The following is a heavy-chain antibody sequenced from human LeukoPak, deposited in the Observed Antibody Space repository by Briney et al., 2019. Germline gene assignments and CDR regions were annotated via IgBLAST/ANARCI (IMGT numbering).Heavy chain of an antibody. CDR1: GYSFTSYW. D-gene: IGHD2-21*02. CDR2: IYPGDSDT. Sequence: GESLKISCKGSGYSFTSYWIGWVRQMPGKGLEWMGIIYPGDSDTRYSPSFQGQVTISADKSISTACLQWSSLKASDTAMYYCARQGDCGGDCYDPYFDYWGQGTLVTVSS. J-gene: IGHJ4*02. V-gene: IGHV5-51*01. CDR3: ARQGDCGGDCYDPYFDY.